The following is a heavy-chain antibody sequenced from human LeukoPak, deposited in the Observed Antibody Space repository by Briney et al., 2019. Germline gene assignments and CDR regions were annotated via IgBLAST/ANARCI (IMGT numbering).Heavy chain of an antibody. CDR3: VKDKGSSFDY. CDR2: ISWNSGSI. V-gene: IGHV3-9*01. CDR1: GFTFDDYV. Sequence: GRSLRLSCAASGFTFDDYVMHWVRQAPGKGLEWVSGISWNSGSIAYADSVKGRFTISRDNAKNSLYLQMNSLRAEDTALYYCVKDKGSSFDYWGQGTLVTVSS. D-gene: IGHD6-13*01. J-gene: IGHJ4*02.